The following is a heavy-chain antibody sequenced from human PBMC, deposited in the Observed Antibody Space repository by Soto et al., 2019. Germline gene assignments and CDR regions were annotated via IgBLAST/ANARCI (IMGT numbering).Heavy chain of an antibody. CDR3: ARGGWYNDY. J-gene: IGHJ4*02. V-gene: IGHV4-59*01. D-gene: IGHD6-19*01. Sequence: SETLSLTCTVSGGSMSGYYWSWIRQPPGKGLEWIGYIYYNGNTNYTPSLKSRDTISVDTSKNQFSLKLTSVTAADTAVYFCARGGWYNDYWGQGTLVTVSS. CDR1: GGSMSGYY. CDR2: IYYNGNT.